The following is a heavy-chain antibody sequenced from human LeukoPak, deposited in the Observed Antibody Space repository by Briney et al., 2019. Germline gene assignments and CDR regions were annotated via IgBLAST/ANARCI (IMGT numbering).Heavy chain of an antibody. Sequence: SETLSLTCTVSGGSISSYYWSWIRQPPGKGLEWIGYIYYSGSTNYNPSLKSRVTISVDTSKNQFSLKLSSVTAADTAVYYCARLSIAVAGGFDYWGQGTLVTVSS. J-gene: IGHJ4*02. CDR3: ARLSIAVAGGFDY. CDR1: GGSISSYY. CDR2: IYYSGST. V-gene: IGHV4-59*08. D-gene: IGHD6-19*01.